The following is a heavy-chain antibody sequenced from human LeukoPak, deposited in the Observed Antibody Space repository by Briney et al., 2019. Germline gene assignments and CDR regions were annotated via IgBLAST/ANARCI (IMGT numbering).Heavy chain of an antibody. CDR2: ISSSSSYI. V-gene: IGHV3-21*01. CDR1: GFTFSSYS. J-gene: IGHJ4*02. CDR3: ARAPAAAVSLDY. Sequence: GGSLRLSCAASGFTFSSYSMNWVRQAPGKGLEWVSSISSSSSYIYYADSVKGRFTISRDNAKISLYLQMNSLRAEDTAVYYCARAPAAAVSLDYWGQGTLVTVSS. D-gene: IGHD6-13*01.